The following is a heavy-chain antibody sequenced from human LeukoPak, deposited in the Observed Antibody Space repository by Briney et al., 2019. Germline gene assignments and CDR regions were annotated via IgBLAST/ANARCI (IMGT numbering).Heavy chain of an antibody. CDR3: ARDSSGYEKIDY. V-gene: IGHV3-21*01. CDR1: GFTLSSYS. CDR2: ISSSSSYI. D-gene: IGHD3-22*01. J-gene: IGHJ4*02. Sequence: PGGSLRLSCAASGFTLSSYSMNWVRQAPGKGLEWVSSISSSSSYIYYADSVKGRFTISRDNAKNSLYLQMNSLRAEDTAVYYCARDSSGYEKIDYWGQGTLVTVSS.